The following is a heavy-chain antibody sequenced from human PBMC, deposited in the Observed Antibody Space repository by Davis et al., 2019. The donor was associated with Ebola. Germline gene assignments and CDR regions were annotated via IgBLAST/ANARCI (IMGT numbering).Heavy chain of an antibody. CDR1: GGTFSSYA. J-gene: IGHJ5*02. CDR2: IIPIFGTA. Sequence: AASVKVSCKASGGTFSSYAISWVRQAPGQGLEWMGGIIPIFGTANYAQEFQGRVTITADKSTSTAYMELSSLRSEDTAVYYCARDDWNQNWFDPWGQGTLVTVSS. D-gene: IGHD1-1*01. CDR3: ARDDWNQNWFDP. V-gene: IGHV1-69*06.